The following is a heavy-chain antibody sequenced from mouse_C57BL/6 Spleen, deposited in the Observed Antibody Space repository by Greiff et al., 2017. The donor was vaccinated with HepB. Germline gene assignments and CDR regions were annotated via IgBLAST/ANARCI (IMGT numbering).Heavy chain of an antibody. CDR2: IRNKANGYTT. CDR1: GFTFTDYY. J-gene: IGHJ4*01. V-gene: IGHV7-3*01. CDR3: ARSYDYYAMDD. Sequence: EVMLVESGGGLVQPGGSLSLSCAASGFTFTDYYMSWVRQPPGKALEWLGFIRNKANGYTTEYSASVKGRFTIYRDNSQSILYLQMNALRAEDSATYYCARSYDYYAMDDWGQGTSVTVAS. D-gene: IGHD6-5*01.